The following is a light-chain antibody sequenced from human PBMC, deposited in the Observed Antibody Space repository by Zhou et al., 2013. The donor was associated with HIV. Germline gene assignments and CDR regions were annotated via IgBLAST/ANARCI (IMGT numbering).Light chain of an antibody. CDR2: TAS. J-gene: IGKJ4*01. CDR1: QGLDKW. Sequence: DIQMTQPPSSVSASVGDGVIITCRASQGLDKWLAWFQQKPGKAPELLIHTASQLQSGVPSRFSGSGSGTEYTLIISNLQPEDSATYFCQQAKSFPLPFGGGPNWRS. CDR3: QQAKSFPLP. V-gene: IGKV1D-12*01.